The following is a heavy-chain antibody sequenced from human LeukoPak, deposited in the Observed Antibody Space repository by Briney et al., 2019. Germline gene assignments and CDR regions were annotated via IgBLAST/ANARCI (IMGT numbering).Heavy chain of an antibody. J-gene: IGHJ4*02. CDR1: GGCFSGYY. D-gene: IGHD3-10*01. CDR3: ARGTRGLLGY. CDR2: INHSGST. V-gene: IGHV4-34*01. Sequence: PSETLSLTCDVYGGCFSGYYWSWIRQPPGKGLEWIGEINHSGSTNYNPSLKSRVTISVDTSKNQFSLKLSSVTAADTAVYYCARGTRGLLGYWGQGTLVTVSS.